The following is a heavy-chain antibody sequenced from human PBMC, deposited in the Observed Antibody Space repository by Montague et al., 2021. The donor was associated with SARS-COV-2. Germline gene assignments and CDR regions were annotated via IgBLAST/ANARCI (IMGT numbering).Heavy chain of an antibody. CDR1: GFTFSSYD. V-gene: IGHV3-13*01. CDR3: ARGGYYDSSGYYSDAFDI. Sequence: SLRLSCAASGFTFSSYDMHWVRQATGKGLEWVSTIGTAGDTYSPGSVKGRFTISRENAKNSLYLQMNSLRAGDTAVYYCARGGYYDSSGYYSDAFDIWGQGTMVTVSS. CDR2: IGTAGDT. J-gene: IGHJ3*02. D-gene: IGHD3-22*01.